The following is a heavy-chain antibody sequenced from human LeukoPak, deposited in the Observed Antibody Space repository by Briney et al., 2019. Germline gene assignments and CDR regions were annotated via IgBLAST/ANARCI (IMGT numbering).Heavy chain of an antibody. J-gene: IGHJ4*02. CDR1: GGTFSSYA. CDR2: IIPIFGTT. CDR3: ARGMVRGVIITSEMYFDY. D-gene: IGHD3-10*01. Sequence: SVKVSCKASGGTFSSYAISWVRQAPGQGLEWMGGIIPIFGTTNYAQKFQGRVSITADESTSTAYMELSSLRSEDTAVYYCARGMVRGVIITSEMYFDYWGQGTLVTVSS. V-gene: IGHV1-69*13.